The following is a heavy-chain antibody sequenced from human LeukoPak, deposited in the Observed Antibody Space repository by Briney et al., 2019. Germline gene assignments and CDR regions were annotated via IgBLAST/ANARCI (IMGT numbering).Heavy chain of an antibody. D-gene: IGHD3-22*01. CDR1: GFTFSSYA. Sequence: SGGSLRLSCAASGFTFSSYAMSWVRQAPGKGLEWVSAISGSGGSTYYADSVKGRFTISRDNSKNTPYLQMNSLRAEDTAVYYCAKDHRDYDNSGSYYFDYWGQGTLVTVSS. V-gene: IGHV3-23*01. CDR3: AKDHRDYDNSGSYYFDY. J-gene: IGHJ4*02. CDR2: ISGSGGST.